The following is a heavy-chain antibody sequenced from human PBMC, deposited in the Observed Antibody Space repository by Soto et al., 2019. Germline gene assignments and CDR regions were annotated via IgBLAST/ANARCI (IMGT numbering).Heavy chain of an antibody. V-gene: IGHV3-74*01. CDR2: INSDGSST. D-gene: IGHD6-19*01. CDR3: ARGHQEQWLVRDYYYYMDV. J-gene: IGHJ6*03. Sequence: PGGSLRLSCAASGFTFSSYWMHWVRQAPGKGLVWVSRINSDGSSTSYADSVKGRFTISRDNAKNTLYLQMNSLRVEDTAVYYCARGHQEQWLVRDYYYYMDVWGKETTVTVSS. CDR1: GFTFSSYW.